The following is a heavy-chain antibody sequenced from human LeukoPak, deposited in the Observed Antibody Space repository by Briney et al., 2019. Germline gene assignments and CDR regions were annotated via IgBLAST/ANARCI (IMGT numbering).Heavy chain of an antibody. J-gene: IGHJ6*02. CDR2: FDPEDGET. Sequence: ASVNVSFKVSGYTLTELSMHWVRQAPGKGLEWMGGFDPEDGETIYAQKFQGRVTITEDTSTDTAYMELSSLRSEDTAVYYCATEYSSSWYSGVGYYGMDVWGQGTTVTVSS. D-gene: IGHD6-13*01. V-gene: IGHV1-24*01. CDR1: GYTLTELS. CDR3: ATEYSSSWYSGVGYYGMDV.